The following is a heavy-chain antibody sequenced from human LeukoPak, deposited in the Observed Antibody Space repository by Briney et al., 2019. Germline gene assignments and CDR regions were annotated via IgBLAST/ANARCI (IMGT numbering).Heavy chain of an antibody. V-gene: IGHV4-39*07. Sequence: SETLSRTCTVSGGSISSTIYYWGWIRQPPGKGLEWIGEINHSGSTNYNPSLKSRVTISVDTSKNQFSLKLSSVTAADTAVYYCARRMRPYYYYGMDVWGQGTTVTVSS. CDR3: ARRMRPYYYYGMDV. D-gene: IGHD2/OR15-2a*01. J-gene: IGHJ6*02. CDR1: GGSISSTIYY. CDR2: INHSGST.